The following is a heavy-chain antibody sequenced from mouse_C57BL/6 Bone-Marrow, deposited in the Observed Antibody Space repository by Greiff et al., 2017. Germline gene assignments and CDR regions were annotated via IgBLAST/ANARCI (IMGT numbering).Heavy chain of an antibody. D-gene: IGHD2-1*01. CDR2: ISNGGGST. V-gene: IGHV5-12*01. Sequence: EVKLQESGGGLVQPGGSLKLSCAASGFTFSDYYMYWVRQTPEKRLEWVAYISNGGGSTYYPDTVKGRFTISRDNAKNTLYLQMSRLKSEDTAMYYCARHRYYGNYGYFGYWGQGTTLTVSS. J-gene: IGHJ2*01. CDR3: ARHRYYGNYGYFGY. CDR1: GFTFSDYY.